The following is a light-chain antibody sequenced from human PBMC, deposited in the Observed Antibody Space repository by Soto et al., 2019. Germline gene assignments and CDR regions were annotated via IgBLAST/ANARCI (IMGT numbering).Light chain of an antibody. J-gene: IGKJ3*01. CDR3: QQSMSNLGT. Sequence: EIVLTQSPGPLSLSPGERATLSCRASQSVSSSYLAWYQQKPGQAPRLLIYGASSRATGIPDRFSGSGSGTDFTLTIRSLQREDFATYYCQQSMSNLGTFGPGTKVDIK. V-gene: IGKV3-20*01. CDR1: QSVSSSY. CDR2: GAS.